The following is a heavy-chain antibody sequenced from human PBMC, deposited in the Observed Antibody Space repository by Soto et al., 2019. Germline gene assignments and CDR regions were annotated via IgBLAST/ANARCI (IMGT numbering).Heavy chain of an antibody. CDR1: GVSISNSSYY. V-gene: IGHV4-39*01. Sequence: PSETLSLTCTVSGVSISNSSYYWGWIRRPPGKGLEWLGTIYYSGITYYNPSLKSRVTISVDTSKNQFSLKLTSVTAADTAVYYCARHGSNWGQGTLVTVSS. J-gene: IGHJ4*02. CDR2: IYYSGIT. CDR3: ARHGSN.